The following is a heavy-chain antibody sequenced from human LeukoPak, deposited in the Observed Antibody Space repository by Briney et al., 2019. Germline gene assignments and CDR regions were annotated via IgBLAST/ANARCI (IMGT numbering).Heavy chain of an antibody. CDR2: ISGNGANT. CDR1: GYTFKNYA. Sequence: PGGSLRLSCAASGYTFKNYAMYWVRQAPGKGLEWVSLISGNGANTDSADSVKGRFTISRDNSRSTLYLQLNSLRADDTAVYYCAKEGDHHYDGRTWLPRYYFDRWGQGTLVTVSS. D-gene: IGHD5-18*01. V-gene: IGHV3-23*01. CDR3: AKEGDHHYDGRTWLPRYYFDR. J-gene: IGHJ4*02.